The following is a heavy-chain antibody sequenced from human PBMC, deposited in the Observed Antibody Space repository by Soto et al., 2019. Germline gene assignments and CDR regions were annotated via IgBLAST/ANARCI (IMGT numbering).Heavy chain of an antibody. J-gene: IGHJ4*02. CDR1: GFTFSSYW. CDR3: ASCPTSTGYSY. V-gene: IGHV3-74*01. D-gene: IGHD2-2*03. Sequence: EVQLVESGGGLVQPGGSLRLSCAASGFTFSSYWMHWVRQAPGKGLVWVSRINGDGSSTSYADSVKGRFTISRDNAKTTLYLQMNSLRAEDTAVYYCASCPTSTGYSYWGQGTLGTVSS. CDR2: INGDGSST.